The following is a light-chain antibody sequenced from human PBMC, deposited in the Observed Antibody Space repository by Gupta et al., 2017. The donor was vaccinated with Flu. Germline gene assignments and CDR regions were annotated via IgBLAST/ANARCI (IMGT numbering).Light chain of an antibody. CDR1: TSDIGSYNY. CDR2: EVS. J-gene: IGLJ1*01. V-gene: IGLV2-14*01. CDR3: NSYSASSSPYV. Sequence: ISCTGATSDIGSYNYVSWYQQYPGKAPKPLISEVSNRPSGVSTRFSGSKSGNTASLTISGLQAEDEAVYYCNSYSASSSPYVFGTGTKVTVL.